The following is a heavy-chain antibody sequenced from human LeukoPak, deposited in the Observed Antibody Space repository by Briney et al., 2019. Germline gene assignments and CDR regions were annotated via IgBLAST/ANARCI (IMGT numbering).Heavy chain of an antibody. J-gene: IGHJ3*02. CDR2: INHSGST. CDR3: ARAGYYYDSSGYPPGNAFDI. Sequence: SETLSLTCAVCGGSFSVYYWSWIRQPPGKGLEWIGEINHSGSTNYNPSLKSRVTISVDTSKNQFSLKLSSVTAADTAVYYCARAGYYYDSSGYPPGNAFDIWGQGTMVTVSS. D-gene: IGHD3-22*01. V-gene: IGHV4-34*01. CDR1: GGSFSVYY.